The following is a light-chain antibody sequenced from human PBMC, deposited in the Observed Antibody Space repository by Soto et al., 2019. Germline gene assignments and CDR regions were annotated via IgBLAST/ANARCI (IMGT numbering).Light chain of an antibody. V-gene: IGLV1-47*02. CDR1: SSNIEINR. J-gene: IGLJ2*01. CDR3: ATWDDDLYTPI. CDR2: NNN. Sequence: QSAVTQAPSVSGTPGQRVTISCSGSSSNIEINRVYWYQQLPGTAPKLLIYNNNQRPSGVPDRFSGSKSGTSASLAITGLRSDDEADYYCATWDDDLYTPIIGGGTKLTVL.